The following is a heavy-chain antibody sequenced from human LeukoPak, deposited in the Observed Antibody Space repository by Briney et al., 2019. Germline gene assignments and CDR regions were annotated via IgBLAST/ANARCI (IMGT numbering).Heavy chain of an antibody. CDR1: GESFSGYY. V-gene: IGHV4-34*01. D-gene: IGHD3-22*01. J-gene: IGHJ4*02. CDR2: ISHSGNT. CDR3: ARGGAYYYDSSGYSPGHY. Sequence: SETLSLTCAVLGESFSGYYWTWIRQTPGKGLEWIGEISHSGNTNYNPSLKSRVTISGDTAKNQFSLKLSSVTAADTAVYYCARGGAYYYDSSGYSPGHYWGQGTLVTVSS.